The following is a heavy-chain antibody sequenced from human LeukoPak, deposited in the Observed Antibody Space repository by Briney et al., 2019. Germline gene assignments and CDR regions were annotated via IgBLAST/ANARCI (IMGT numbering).Heavy chain of an antibody. CDR1: GFTFSNYW. J-gene: IGHJ4*02. CDR2: IKQDGSEK. D-gene: IGHD3/OR15-3a*01. V-gene: IGHV3-7*01. CDR3: ARGLDFWNT. Sequence: AGGSLRLSCAVSGFTFSNYWMSWVRQAPGKGLEWVANIKQDGSEKYYVDSVKGRFTISRDNAKNSLYLQMNSLRAEDTAVYYCARGLDFWNTWDQGTLVTVSS.